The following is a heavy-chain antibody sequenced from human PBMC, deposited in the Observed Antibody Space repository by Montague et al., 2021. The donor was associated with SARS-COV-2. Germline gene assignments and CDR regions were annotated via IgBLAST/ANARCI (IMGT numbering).Heavy chain of an antibody. D-gene: IGHD5-12*01. CDR2: ISPSGNYI. CDR1: GFSFSSYH. Sequence: SLRLSCAASGFSFSSYHMYWVRQAPGKGLEWVSSISPSGNYIYSADSLKGRFIISRDNAKNSLYLQMSSLRAEDTAIYYCARASWIVATVPDYWGQGTLVTVSS. CDR3: ARASWIVATVPDY. J-gene: IGHJ4*02. V-gene: IGHV3-21*01.